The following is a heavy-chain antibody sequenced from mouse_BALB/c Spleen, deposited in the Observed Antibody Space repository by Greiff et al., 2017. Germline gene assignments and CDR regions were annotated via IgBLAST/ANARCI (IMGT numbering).Heavy chain of an antibody. D-gene: IGHD2-3*01. CDR2: IYPGNGNT. V-gene: IGHV1-82*01. CDR1: GYTFTSSW. Sequence: QVQLQQSGPELVKPGASVKMSCKASGYTFTSSWMNWVKQRPGQGLEWIGRIYPGNGNTKYNGKFKGKATLTADTSSSTAYMQLSSLTSVDSAVYLGAKFYEGGGGYVAYWGQGTLVTVSA. J-gene: IGHJ3*01. CDR3: AKFYEGGGGYVAY.